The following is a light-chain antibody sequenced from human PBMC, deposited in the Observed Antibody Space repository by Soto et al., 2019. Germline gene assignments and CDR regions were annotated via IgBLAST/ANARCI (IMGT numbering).Light chain of an antibody. CDR1: QSVRND. J-gene: IGKJ4*01. V-gene: IGKV3-11*01. CDR2: SAP. CDR3: QQRTNWPPT. Sequence: EIVLTQSPATLSLSPGERVTLSCRASQSVRNDLVWYHQKPGQAPRVLIYSAPNRATGIPARFSGSGSGTDFTLTISSLEPEDFAVYYCQQRTNWPPTFGGGTKVEMK.